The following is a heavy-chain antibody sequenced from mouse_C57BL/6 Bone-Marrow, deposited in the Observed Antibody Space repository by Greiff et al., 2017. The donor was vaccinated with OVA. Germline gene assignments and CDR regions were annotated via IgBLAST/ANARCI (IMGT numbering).Heavy chain of an antibody. D-gene: IGHD1-1*01. Sequence: EVQLVESGGDLVKPGGSLKLSCAASGFTFSSYGMSWVRQTPDKRLEWVATISSGGSYTYYPDSVKGRFTISRDNAKNTLYLQMSSLKSEDTAVYYCARPGYYGSSQGFAYWGQGTLVTVSA. CDR1: GFTFSSYG. J-gene: IGHJ3*01. V-gene: IGHV5-6*01. CDR2: ISSGGSYT. CDR3: ARPGYYGSSQGFAY.